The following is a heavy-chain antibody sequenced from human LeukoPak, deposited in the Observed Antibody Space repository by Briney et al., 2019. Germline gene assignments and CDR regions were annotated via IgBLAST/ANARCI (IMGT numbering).Heavy chain of an antibody. Sequence: GGSLRLSCAASGFTFSSYWMSWVRQAPGKGLEWVANIKQDGSEKYYVDSVKGRFTISRDNAKNSLYLQMNSLRAEDTAVYYCARDGGSVGAAGNDGVDYWGQGTLVTVSS. V-gene: IGHV3-7*03. CDR1: GFTFSSYW. D-gene: IGHD6-13*01. J-gene: IGHJ4*02. CDR2: IKQDGSEK. CDR3: ARDGGSVGAAGNDGVDY.